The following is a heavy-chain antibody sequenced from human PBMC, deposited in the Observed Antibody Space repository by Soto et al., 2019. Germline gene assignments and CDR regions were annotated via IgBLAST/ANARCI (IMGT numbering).Heavy chain of an antibody. V-gene: IGHV1-3*01. Sequence: ASVKVSCKASGYTFSSYAMHWVRQAPGQRLEWMGWINAGYGNTKSSRKFQDRVTIPRDTSASTAYMELTSLRSEDTAVYYCARDTGDGTFDFWGQGTLVTVSS. CDR2: INAGYGNT. D-gene: IGHD7-27*01. CDR1: GYTFSSYA. CDR3: ARDTGDGTFDF. J-gene: IGHJ4*02.